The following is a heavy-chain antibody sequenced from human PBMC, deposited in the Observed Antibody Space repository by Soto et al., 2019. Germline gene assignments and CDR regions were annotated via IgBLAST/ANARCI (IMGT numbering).Heavy chain of an antibody. CDR3: ATYRSYSSGWDPPYYFDY. V-gene: IGHV3-30*03. Sequence: GGSLRLSCAASGFTFSSYGMHWVRQAPGKGLEWVAVISYDGSNKYYADSVKGRFTISRDNSKNTLYLQMNSLRAEDTAVYYCATYRSYSSGWDPPYYFDYWGQGTLVTVSS. J-gene: IGHJ4*02. D-gene: IGHD6-19*01. CDR2: ISYDGSNK. CDR1: GFTFSSYG.